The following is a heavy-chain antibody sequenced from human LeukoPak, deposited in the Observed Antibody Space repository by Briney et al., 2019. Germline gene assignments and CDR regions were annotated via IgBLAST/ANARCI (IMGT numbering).Heavy chain of an antibody. Sequence: SETLSLTCAVYGGSFSGYYWSWIRQPPGKGLEWIGEINHSGSTNYNPSLKSRVTISVDTSKNQSSLKLSSVTAADTAVYYCAGYGSGYCSSTSCYGDRSLDYWGQGTLVTVSS. CDR3: AGYGSGYCSSTSCYGDRSLDY. CDR2: INHSGST. J-gene: IGHJ4*02. D-gene: IGHD2-2*01. V-gene: IGHV4-34*01. CDR1: GGSFSGYY.